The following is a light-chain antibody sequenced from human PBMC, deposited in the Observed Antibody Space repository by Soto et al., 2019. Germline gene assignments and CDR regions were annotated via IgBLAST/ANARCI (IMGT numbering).Light chain of an antibody. CDR1: QSFSSN. J-gene: IGKJ1*01. V-gene: IGKV3-15*01. CDR3: QQYNNWPPT. CDR2: GAS. Sequence: EIVMTQSPATLSVSPGERATLSCRASQSFSSNLAWYQHKPGQAPRLLIYGASTRATGIPARFSGSGSGTDFTLTISSLQSEDFAVYYCQQYNNWPPTFGQGTKVEIK.